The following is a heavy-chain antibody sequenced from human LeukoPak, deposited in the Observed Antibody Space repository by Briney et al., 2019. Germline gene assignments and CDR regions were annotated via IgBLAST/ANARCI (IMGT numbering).Heavy chain of an antibody. V-gene: IGHV5-51*01. CDR2: IYPRASHT. D-gene: IGHD6-19*01. J-gene: IGHJ5*02. CDR3: AKQAEWFDP. CDR1: GSSFTSYW. Sequence: GGSLQISCQGSGSSFTSYWIGGGRQVPGKGGDWIGIIYPRASHTRSSPSFQGHVTISADQSISTAYLQWSSLKASDTAMYYCAKQAEWFDPWGQGTLVTVSS.